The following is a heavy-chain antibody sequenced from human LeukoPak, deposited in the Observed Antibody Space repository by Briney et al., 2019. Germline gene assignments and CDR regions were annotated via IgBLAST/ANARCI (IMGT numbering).Heavy chain of an antibody. V-gene: IGHV1-8*02. CDR2: MNPNSGNT. Sequence: GASVKVSCKASGYTFTGYYMHWVRQAPGQGLEWMGWMNPNSGNTGYAQKFQGRVTMTRNTSISTAYMELSSLRSEDTAVYYCARGLRGSRPYYYYMDVWGKGTTVTISS. D-gene: IGHD1-26*01. J-gene: IGHJ6*03. CDR1: GYTFTGYY. CDR3: ARGLRGSRPYYYYMDV.